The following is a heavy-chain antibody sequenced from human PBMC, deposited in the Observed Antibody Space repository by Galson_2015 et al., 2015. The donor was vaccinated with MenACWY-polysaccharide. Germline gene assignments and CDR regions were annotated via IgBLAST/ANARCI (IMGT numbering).Heavy chain of an antibody. CDR2: IRNDGRK. Sequence: SLRLSCAGSGFNFGGTGLHWVRQAPGKGLEWVALIRNDGRKHYPDAVKGRFTISRDNSKNTLYLQMNSLRPEDTAVYYCARNPSRLDIAAASHWGQGALVSVSS. V-gene: IGHV3-30*02. J-gene: IGHJ4*02. D-gene: IGHD6-13*01. CDR3: ARNPSRLDIAAASH. CDR1: GFNFGGTG.